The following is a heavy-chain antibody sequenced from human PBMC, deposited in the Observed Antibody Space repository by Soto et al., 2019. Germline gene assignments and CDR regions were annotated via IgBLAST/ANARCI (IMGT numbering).Heavy chain of an antibody. J-gene: IGHJ3*02. CDR1: GGTFSSYA. CDR3: AREKRWLQFHAFDI. Sequence: SVKVSCKASGGTFSSYAISWVRQAPGQGLEWMGGIIPIFGTANYAQKFQGRVTITADESTSTAYMELSSLRSEDTAVYYCAREKRWLQFHAFDIWGQGTMVTVSS. D-gene: IGHD5-12*01. V-gene: IGHV1-69*13. CDR2: IIPIFGTA.